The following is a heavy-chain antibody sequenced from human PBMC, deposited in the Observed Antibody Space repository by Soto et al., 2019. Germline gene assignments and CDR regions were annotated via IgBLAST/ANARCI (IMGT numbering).Heavy chain of an antibody. J-gene: IGHJ3*01. Sequence: SETLSLTCGVYDGSFNGYYWSWIRQPPGKGLEWIGDINDRGSTNYNPSLKSRVTISLDTSKNQFSLKLTSVTAADTAVYYCARYITLGTGDAFDVWGQGTSGTVSS. CDR3: ARYITLGTGDAFDV. V-gene: IGHV4-34*01. CDR1: DGSFNGYY. D-gene: IGHD3-10*01. CDR2: INDRGST.